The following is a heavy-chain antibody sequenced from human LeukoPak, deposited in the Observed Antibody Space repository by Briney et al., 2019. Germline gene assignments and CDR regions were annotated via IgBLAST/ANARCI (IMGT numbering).Heavy chain of an antibody. D-gene: IGHD3-16*01. V-gene: IGHV3-66*02. CDR2: IYSGDNT. J-gene: IGHJ4*02. CDR1: GFTFSSYW. CDR3: AGRRVLDASFDY. Sequence: AGGSLRLSXAASGFTFSSYWMSWVRQAPGKGLEWVSVIYSGDNTYYLESVKGRFTISRDNSKNTLFLQMSRLRAEDTAVYYCAGRRVLDASFDYWGQGTLVTVSS.